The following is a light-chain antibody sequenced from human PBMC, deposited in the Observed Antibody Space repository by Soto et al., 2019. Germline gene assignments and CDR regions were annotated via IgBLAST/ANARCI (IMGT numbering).Light chain of an antibody. CDR1: NFNVKNNY. CDR3: ASWDDRLSETV. V-gene: IGLV1-47*01. CDR2: SNN. Sequence: QSVLTQPPSLSGTPGQRVTISCSGSNFNVKNNYVYWYQQFAGTATKLLIYSNNRRPAGVPDRFSGSKSGSSASLAISGLRPEDEADDYCASWDDRLSETVFGGGTQLTVL. J-gene: IGLJ7*01.